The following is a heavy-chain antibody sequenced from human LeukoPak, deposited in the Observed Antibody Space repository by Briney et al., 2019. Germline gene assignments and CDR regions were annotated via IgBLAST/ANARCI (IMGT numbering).Heavy chain of an antibody. D-gene: IGHD6-13*01. J-gene: IGHJ4*02. CDR2: IYYSGST. CDR3: AGIAGTTRGNYFDY. CDR1: GGSISSSSFY. Sequence: SETLSLTCTVSGGSISSSSFYWGWIRQRPGKGLEWLGSIYYSGSTYYNPSLKSRVTISVGTSKNRFSLKLSSVTAADTAVYYFAGIAGTTRGNYFDYWGQGTMVTVSS. V-gene: IGHV4-39*01.